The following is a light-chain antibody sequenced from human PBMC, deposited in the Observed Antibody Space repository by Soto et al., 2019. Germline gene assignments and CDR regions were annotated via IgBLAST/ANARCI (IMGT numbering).Light chain of an antibody. CDR1: SDDVGNYNL. Sequence: QSALTQPASVSGSPGQSITISCTGTSDDVGNYNLVSWYQQHPGKAPKLMIYEVSNRPSGISNRFSGSKSGNTASLTISGLRADDEAHYYCCSYASSSTVVFGGGTQLTVL. V-gene: IGLV2-23*02. CDR3: CSYASSSTVV. J-gene: IGLJ2*01. CDR2: EVS.